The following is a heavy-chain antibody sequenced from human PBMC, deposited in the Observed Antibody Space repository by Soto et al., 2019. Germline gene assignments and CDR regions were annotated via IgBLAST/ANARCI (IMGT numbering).Heavy chain of an antibody. J-gene: IGHJ2*01. CDR2: VYSSGAT. V-gene: IGHV3-66*01. D-gene: IGHD2-21*01. CDR1: GVAVSRNY. CDR3: AKLLLGGTWYFDL. Sequence: EVQLVESGGSLVQPGGSLRLSCTASGVAVSRNYMTWVRLAPGKELEWVSVVYSSGATYYADSVKDRFIFSRDTSKDTVYLQMHSLRAEDTAVYFCAKLLLGGTWYFDLWGRGTLVTVSS.